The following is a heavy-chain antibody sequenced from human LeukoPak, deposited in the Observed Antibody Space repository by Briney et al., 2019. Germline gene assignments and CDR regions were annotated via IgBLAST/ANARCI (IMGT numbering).Heavy chain of an antibody. CDR3: TTDSGDYGMDW. V-gene: IGHV3-15*01. CDR2: IRTKTEGGTT. CDR1: AFSLSNAW. Sequence: PGGSLGLSCAASAFSLSNAWMNWVRQAPGKGLEWVGRIRTKTEGGTTDYAAPVKGRFTIFRDDSRNTLYLQMNSLKAEDTAVYYCTTDSGDYGMDWWGQGTLVTVSS. D-gene: IGHD2-21*02. J-gene: IGHJ4*02.